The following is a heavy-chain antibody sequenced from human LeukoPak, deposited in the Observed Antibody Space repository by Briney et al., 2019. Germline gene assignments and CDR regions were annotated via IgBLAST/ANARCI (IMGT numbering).Heavy chain of an antibody. CDR2: ISAYNGNT. V-gene: IGHV1-18*01. CDR3: ARVGYYYDSSGLQSNAFDI. Sequence: ASVKVSCKASGYTFTSYGISWVRQAPGQGLEWMGWISAYNGNTNYAQKLQGRVTMTTDTSTSTAYMELRSLRSDDTAVYYCARVGYYYDSSGLQSNAFDIWGQGTMVTVSS. J-gene: IGHJ3*02. D-gene: IGHD3-22*01. CDR1: GYTFTSYG.